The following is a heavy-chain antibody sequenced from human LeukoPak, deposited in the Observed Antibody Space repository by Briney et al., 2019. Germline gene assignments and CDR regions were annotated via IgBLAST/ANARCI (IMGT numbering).Heavy chain of an antibody. CDR1: GGSFSSGSYY. Sequence: PSETLSLTCTVSGGSFSSGSYYWSWIRQPPGKGLEWIGYVYYSGSTNYNPSLKSRVTVSVDTSKNQFSLKLSSVTAADTAVYYCARVPSGVRGIIIDYWGQGTLVTVSS. CDR2: VYYSGST. J-gene: IGHJ4*02. D-gene: IGHD3-10*01. V-gene: IGHV4-61*01. CDR3: ARVPSGVRGIIIDY.